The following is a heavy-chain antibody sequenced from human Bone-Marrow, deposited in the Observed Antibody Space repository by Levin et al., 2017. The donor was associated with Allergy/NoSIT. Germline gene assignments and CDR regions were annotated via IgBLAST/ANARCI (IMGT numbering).Heavy chain of an antibody. CDR1: GVTFSNQA. D-gene: IGHD4-17*01. V-gene: IGHV3-30-3*01. Sequence: SCVASGVTFSNQAMHWVRQAPGKGLEWVGLISYDGSKHYYADSVKGRFTLSRDNSKNTVHLQMNSLEMDDTALYYCAGGGSYGGYLLDYWGQGTLVTVSS. CDR3: AGGGSYGGYLLDY. CDR2: ISYDGSKH. J-gene: IGHJ4*02.